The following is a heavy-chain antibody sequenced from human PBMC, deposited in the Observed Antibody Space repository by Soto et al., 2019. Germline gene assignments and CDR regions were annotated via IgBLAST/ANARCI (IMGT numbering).Heavy chain of an antibody. Sequence: GGSLRLSCAASGFKFSNYAMSWVRRAPGKGLEWVSLISATGGGTYYADSVKGRFTISRDNSHNTLYLQVHSLTAEDTAVYYCAKDRRAGGNSAFYFDFWGQGAQVTVLL. J-gene: IGHJ4*02. CDR1: GFKFSNYA. V-gene: IGHV3-23*01. CDR3: AKDRRAGGNSAFYFDF. CDR2: ISATGGGT. D-gene: IGHD3-16*01.